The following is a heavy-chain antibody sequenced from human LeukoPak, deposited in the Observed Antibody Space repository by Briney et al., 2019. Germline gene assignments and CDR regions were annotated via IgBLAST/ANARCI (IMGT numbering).Heavy chain of an antibody. Sequence: GGSLRLSCADSGFTFRRYWMHWVRQTPGKGLVWVSCISGDGSVTRYADSVKGRFTISRDNTRNTLYLQMHSLRVEDMAVYYCATAGGETSRMGFDPWGQGSLVAVSS. J-gene: IGHJ5*02. CDR2: ISGDGSVT. CDR1: GFTFRRYW. V-gene: IGHV3-74*01. CDR3: ATAGGETSRMGFDP. D-gene: IGHD4-17*01.